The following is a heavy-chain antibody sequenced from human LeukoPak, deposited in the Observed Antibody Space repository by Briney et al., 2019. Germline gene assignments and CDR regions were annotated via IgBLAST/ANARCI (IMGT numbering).Heavy chain of an antibody. CDR1: GGSISSSSYY. D-gene: IGHD2-8*01. J-gene: IGHJ5*02. V-gene: IGHV4-39*02. CDR2: IYYSGST. CDR3: AREVVLMVYAPRYNWFDP. Sequence: PSETLSLTCTVSGGSISSSSYYWGWIRQPPGKGLEWIGSIYYSGSTYYNPSLKSRVTISVDTSKNQFSLKLSSVTAADTAVYYCAREVVLMVYAPRYNWFDPWGQGTLVTVSS.